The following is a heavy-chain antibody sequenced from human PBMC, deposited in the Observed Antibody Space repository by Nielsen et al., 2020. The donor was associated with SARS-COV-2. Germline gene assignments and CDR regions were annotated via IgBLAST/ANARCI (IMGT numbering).Heavy chain of an antibody. CDR2: ISAYNGNT. V-gene: IGHV1-18*01. J-gene: IGHJ4*02. Sequence: ASVKVSCKASGYTFTSYGISWVRQAPGQGLEWMGWISAYNGNTNYAQKLQGRVTMTTDTSTSTAYMELRSLRSDDTAVYYCARERNAYYYDSSGYYYKDYWGQGTLVTVSS. CDR3: ARERNAYYYDSSGYYYKDY. D-gene: IGHD3-22*01. CDR1: GYTFTSYG.